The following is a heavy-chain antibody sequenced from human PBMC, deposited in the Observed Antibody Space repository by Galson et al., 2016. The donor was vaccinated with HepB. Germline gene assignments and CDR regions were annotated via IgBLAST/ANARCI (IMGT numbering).Heavy chain of an antibody. Sequence: SVKVSCKASGGTSSSFAISWVRQAPGQGLEWMGGIIPIFGPAHYPPNFRGRLTISADTSTRTAYLELSALRSGDTAVYYCATYKADLVYTQAEPMDVWGQGTTVIVSS. CDR2: IIPIFGPA. J-gene: IGHJ6*01. V-gene: IGHV1-69*06. D-gene: IGHD3-3*01. CDR1: GGTSSSFA. CDR3: ATYKADLVYTQAEPMDV.